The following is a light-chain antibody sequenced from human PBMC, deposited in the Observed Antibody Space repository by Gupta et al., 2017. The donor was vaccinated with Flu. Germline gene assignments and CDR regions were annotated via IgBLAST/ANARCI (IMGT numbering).Light chain of an antibody. Sequence: SSLYASVGDRVTTTCRASQRIKNYLDWYKKKPVEAPKLLVYHASSWQRGVSSRFSGSGYGKYLTLTISSRQQEDCASYFCQQTESNPLLTFGHGTKVDIK. J-gene: IGKJ3*01. CDR2: HAS. CDR1: QRIKNY. V-gene: IGKV1-39*01. CDR3: QQTESNPLLT.